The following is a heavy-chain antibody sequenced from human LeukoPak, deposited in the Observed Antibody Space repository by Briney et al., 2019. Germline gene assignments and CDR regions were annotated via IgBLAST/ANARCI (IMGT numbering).Heavy chain of an antibody. Sequence: SETLSLTCTVSGGSISSSSYYWGWIRQPPGKGLEWIGSIYYSGSTYYNPSLKSRVTISRDTSKNQFSLKLTSVTAADTAVYYCARDLVLGDWGQGTLVTVSS. V-gene: IGHV4-39*07. D-gene: IGHD2-21*01. CDR3: ARDLVLGD. J-gene: IGHJ4*02. CDR1: GGSISSSSYY. CDR2: IYYSGST.